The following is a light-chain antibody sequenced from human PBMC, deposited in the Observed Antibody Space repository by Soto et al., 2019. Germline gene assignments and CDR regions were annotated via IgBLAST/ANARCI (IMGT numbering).Light chain of an antibody. CDR1: QSVLYSSNNKNY. Sequence: DIVMTQSPDSLAVSLGERATINCKSSQSVLYSSNNKNYLAWYQQNAGQPPKLLIYLASTRESGVPDRFSGSGSGTDFTLTISSLQAEDVAVYYCQQYYRPWTFDQGTKVEIK. CDR3: QQYYRPWT. V-gene: IGKV4-1*01. J-gene: IGKJ1*01. CDR2: LAS.